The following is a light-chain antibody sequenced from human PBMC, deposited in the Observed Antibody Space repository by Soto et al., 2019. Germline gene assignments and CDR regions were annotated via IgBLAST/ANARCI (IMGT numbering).Light chain of an antibody. CDR2: DAS. CDR3: QQRSNWSIT. V-gene: IGKV3-11*01. J-gene: IGKJ5*01. CDR1: QSFSSY. Sequence: EIVLTQSPATLSLSPGERATLSCRASQSFSSYLAWYQQKPGQAPRLLIYDASNRATAIPARVSGRGSGTVFTLAISCLEPEDFAVYYCQQRSNWSITFGQGTRRESK.